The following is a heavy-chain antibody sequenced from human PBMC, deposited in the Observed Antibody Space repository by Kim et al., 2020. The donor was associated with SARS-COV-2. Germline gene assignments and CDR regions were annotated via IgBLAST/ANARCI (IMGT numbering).Heavy chain of an antibody. V-gene: IGHV3-74*01. CDR2: VNSDGSST. J-gene: IGHJ4*02. D-gene: IGHD7-27*01. Sequence: GGSLRLSCVASGFTFTSYWMHWVRQAPGKGLVWVSRVNSDGSSTSYADSVKGRFTISRDNARNTLYLQMNSLRAEDTAVYYCASLSTGYAGDKVYYWGQRTLRTVSS. CDR1: GFTFTSYW. CDR3: ASLSTGYAGDKVYY.